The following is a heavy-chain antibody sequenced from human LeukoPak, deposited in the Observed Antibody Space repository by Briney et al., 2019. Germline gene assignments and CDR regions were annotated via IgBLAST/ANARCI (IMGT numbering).Heavy chain of an antibody. CDR3: ARALRRVYATTPYGMDV. V-gene: IGHV4-34*01. J-gene: IGHJ6*02. CDR1: GGSFSGYY. D-gene: IGHD2-8*01. Sequence: SETLSLTCAVYGGSFSGYYWRWIRQPPGKGLEWIGEINHSGSTNYNPSLKSRVTISVDTSKNQFSLKLSSVTAADTAVYYCARALRRVYATTPYGMDVWGQGTTVTVSS. CDR2: INHSGST.